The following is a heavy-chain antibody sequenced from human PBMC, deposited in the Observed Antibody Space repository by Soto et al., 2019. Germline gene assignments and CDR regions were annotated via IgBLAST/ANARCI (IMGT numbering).Heavy chain of an antibody. J-gene: IGHJ6*02. V-gene: IGHV1-18*01. CDR1: GYTFTSYG. Sequence: GASVKVSCKSSGYTFTSYGISWVRQAPGQGLEWMGWISAYNGNTNYAQKLQGRVTMTTDTSTSTAYMELRSLRSDDTAVYYCARGLRGSSSSDYYYYGMDVWGQGTTVTVS. CDR2: ISAYNGNT. D-gene: IGHD6-6*01. CDR3: ARGLRGSSSSDYYYYGMDV.